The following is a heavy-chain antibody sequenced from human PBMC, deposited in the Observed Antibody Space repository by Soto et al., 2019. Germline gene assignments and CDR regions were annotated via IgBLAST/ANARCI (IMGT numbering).Heavy chain of an antibody. J-gene: IGHJ4*02. Sequence: ASVKISSTASGYSFTSLVIGGVREAPGQGLEWMGWISTYNGNTNFAQKLQGRVTMTTDTSTSTAYMELRSLRSDDTAVYYCARGKIAALPGIDYWGQGTLVTVSS. CDR1: GYSFTSLV. CDR2: ISTYNGNT. V-gene: IGHV1-18*01. D-gene: IGHD6-6*01. CDR3: ARGKIAALPGIDY.